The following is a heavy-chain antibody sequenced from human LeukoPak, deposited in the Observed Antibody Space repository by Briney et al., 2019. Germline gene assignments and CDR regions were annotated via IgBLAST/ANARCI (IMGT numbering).Heavy chain of an antibody. Sequence: PGRSLRLSCAASGFTFSSYGMHWVRQAPRKGLEWVAVISYDGSNKYYADSVKGRFTISRDNSKNTLYLQMNSLRAEDTAVYYCAKKPGYSDSWFDPWGQGTLVTVSS. CDR2: ISYDGSNK. J-gene: IGHJ5*02. CDR3: AKKPGYSDSWFDP. D-gene: IGHD5-18*01. V-gene: IGHV3-30*18. CDR1: GFTFSSYG.